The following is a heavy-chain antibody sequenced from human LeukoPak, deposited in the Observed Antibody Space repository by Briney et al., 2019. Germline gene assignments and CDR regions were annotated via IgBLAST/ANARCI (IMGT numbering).Heavy chain of an antibody. CDR1: GFTFRNYG. D-gene: IGHD4-23*01. V-gene: IGHV3-23*01. Sequence: GGSLRLSCAASGFTFRNYGMNWVRQAPGKGLEWVSAFSASGSTYYADSVKGRFTISRDNSKNTLYLHMNSLRAEDTAVYYCARRAGGYSHPYDYWGQGTLVTVSS. CDR3: ARRAGGYSHPYDY. CDR2: FSASGST. J-gene: IGHJ4*02.